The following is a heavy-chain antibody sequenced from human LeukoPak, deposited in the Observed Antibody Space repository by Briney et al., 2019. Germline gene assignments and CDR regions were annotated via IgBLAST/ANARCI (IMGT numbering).Heavy chain of an antibody. CDR1: GFTFSSYE. J-gene: IGHJ5*02. V-gene: IGHV3-30*02. D-gene: IGHD3-16*01. CDR3: AKDHWFGYLDWFDP. CDR2: IRYDGSNK. Sequence: GGSLRLSCAASGFTFSSYEMNWVRQAPGKGLEWVAFIRYDGSNKYYADSVKGRFTISRDNSKNTLYLQMNSLRAEDTAVYYCAKDHWFGYLDWFDPWGQGTLVTVSS.